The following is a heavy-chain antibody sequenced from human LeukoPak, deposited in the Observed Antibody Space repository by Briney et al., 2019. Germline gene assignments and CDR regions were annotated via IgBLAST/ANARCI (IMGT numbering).Heavy chain of an antibody. V-gene: IGHV4-30-4*08. CDR3: ARGYSSGNWFDP. CDR1: GGSISRGDYC. D-gene: IGHD2-15*01. J-gene: IGHJ5*02. Sequence: PSETLSLTCTVSGGSISRGDYCWSWIRQPPGKGLEWIGYIYYSGSTYYNPSLKSRVTISVDTSKNQFSLKLSSVTAADTAVYYCARGYSSGNWFDPWGQGTLVTVSS. CDR2: IYYSGST.